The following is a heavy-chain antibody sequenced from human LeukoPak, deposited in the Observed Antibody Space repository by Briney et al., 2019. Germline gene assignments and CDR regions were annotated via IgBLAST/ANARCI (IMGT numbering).Heavy chain of an antibody. CDR1: GFSFRSYE. J-gene: IGHJ4*02. Sequence: PGGSLRLSCAASGFSFRSYEMHWVRQAPGRGLEWLSYISGGGAPIYYADSVKGRLTISRDNAKNSLYLQMNSLRAEDTAVYFCARDKGTTSIDNWGQGALVTVSS. V-gene: IGHV3-48*03. D-gene: IGHD2/OR15-2a*01. CDR3: ARDKGTTSIDN. CDR2: ISGGGAPI.